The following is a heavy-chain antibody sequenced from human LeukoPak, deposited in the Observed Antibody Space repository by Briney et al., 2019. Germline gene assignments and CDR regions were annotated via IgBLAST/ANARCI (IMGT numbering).Heavy chain of an antibody. CDR3: ARAPDFWSGYYLPDQYYYYYYGMDV. V-gene: IGHV3-30-3*01. CDR1: GFTFSSYA. Sequence: PGRSLRLSCAASGFTFSSYAMHGVRQAPGKGLEWVAVISYDGGNKYYADSVKGRFTISRDNSKNTLYLQMNSLRAEDTAVYYCARAPDFWSGYYLPDQYYYYYYGMDVWGQGTTVTVSS. D-gene: IGHD3-3*01. J-gene: IGHJ6*02. CDR2: ISYDGGNK.